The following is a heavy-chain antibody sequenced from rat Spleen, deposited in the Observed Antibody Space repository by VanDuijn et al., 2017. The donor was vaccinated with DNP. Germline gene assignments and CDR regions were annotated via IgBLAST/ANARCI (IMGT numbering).Heavy chain of an antibody. V-gene: IGHV1-43*01. CDR3: VRWGGPRYVDY. D-gene: IGHD4-3*01. J-gene: IGHJ2*01. CDR1: GYTFTTYY. Sequence: QIQLQQSGAELAKPGSSVKISCKASGYTFTTYYISWIKQTTGQDREYIGYINTGSGGTNYNEKFKGKATLTADKSSSKALMQLSSLTPDDFAVYYSVRWGGPRYVDYWGQGGIVTVSS. CDR2: INTGSGGT.